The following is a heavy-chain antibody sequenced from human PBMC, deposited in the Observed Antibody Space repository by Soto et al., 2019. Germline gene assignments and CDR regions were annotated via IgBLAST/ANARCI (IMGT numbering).Heavy chain of an antibody. CDR2: IYYTGST. CDR3: ARVSGHNTGYYSVYFMDV. J-gene: IGHJ6*02. Sequence: QVQLQESGPGLVKPSQTLSLTCNVSGGSISSGDYYWTWIRQSPGKGLEWIGYIYYTGSTFYSPSLTSRVTISLDTSENHFSLDMNSVTAADTAVYFCARVSGHNTGYYSVYFMDVWGQGTTVTVSS. CDR1: GGSISSGDYY. D-gene: IGHD5-18*01. V-gene: IGHV4-30-4*01.